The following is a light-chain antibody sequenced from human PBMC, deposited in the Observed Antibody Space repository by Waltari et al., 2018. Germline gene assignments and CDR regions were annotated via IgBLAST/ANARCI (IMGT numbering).Light chain of an antibody. CDR3: QQYVSSPWT. V-gene: IGKV3-20*01. J-gene: IGKJ1*01. CDR2: GAS. Sequence: EIVLTQSPGTLSLSPGERATLPCRASQSVSSNYLAWYQQKPGQAPRLLIYGASSRATGMPDRFSGSGSGTDFTLTISRLEPEDFAVYYCQQYVSSPWTFGQGTKVEI. CDR1: QSVSSNY.